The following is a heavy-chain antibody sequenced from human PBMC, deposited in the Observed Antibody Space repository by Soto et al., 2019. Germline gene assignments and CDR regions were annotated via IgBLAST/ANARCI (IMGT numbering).Heavy chain of an antibody. J-gene: IGHJ4*02. CDR1: GYTFTSYA. CDR2: INAGNGNT. CDR3: ARSLYCSGGSCYAGGFHY. Sequence: ASVKVSCKASGYTFTSYAMHWVRQALGQRLEWMGWINAGNGNTKYSQKFQGRVTITRDTSASTAYMELSSLRSEDTAVYYCARSLYCSGGSCYAGGFHYWGQGTLVTVSS. V-gene: IGHV1-3*01. D-gene: IGHD2-15*01.